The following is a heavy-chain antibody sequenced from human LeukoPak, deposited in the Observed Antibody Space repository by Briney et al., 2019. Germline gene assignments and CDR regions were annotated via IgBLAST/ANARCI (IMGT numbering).Heavy chain of an antibody. CDR1: GFTFSDYY. D-gene: IGHD6-19*01. CDR3: ARESLVVAALDAFDI. CDR2: IRSGSTYT. J-gene: IGHJ3*02. Sequence: GGSLRLSCAASGFTFSDYYMSWIRQAPGEGLELVSSIRSGSTYTYYADSMKGRFTISRDNAKNSLYREMISLRAEDTAVYYCARESLVVAALDAFDIWGQGTMVTVSS. V-gene: IGHV3-11*06.